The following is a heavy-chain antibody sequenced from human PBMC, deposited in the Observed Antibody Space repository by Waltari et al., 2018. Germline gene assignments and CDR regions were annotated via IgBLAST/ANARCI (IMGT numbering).Heavy chain of an antibody. CDR2: IRSKAYGGTT. J-gene: IGHJ4*02. CDR1: GGSISSSSYY. CDR3: TRDRKGGMTPRY. D-gene: IGHD2-15*01. Sequence: VQLQESGPGLVKPSGTLSLTCAVSGGSISSSSYYWGWFRQPPGKGLEWVGFIRSKAYGGTTEYAASVKGRFTISRDDSKSIAYLQMNSLKTEDTAVYYCTRDRKGGMTPRYWGQGTLVTVSS. V-gene: IGHV3-49*05.